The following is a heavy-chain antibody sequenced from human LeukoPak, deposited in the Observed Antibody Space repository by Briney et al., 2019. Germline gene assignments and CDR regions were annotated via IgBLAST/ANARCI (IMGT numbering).Heavy chain of an antibody. J-gene: IGHJ4*02. CDR2: IRQDGSDK. CDR1: GLTFRNYW. V-gene: IGHV3-7*01. Sequence: GGSLRLSCAASGLTFRNYWMSWVRQAPGKGLEWVANIRQDGSDKFYVDSVNGRFTISRDNAKNSLYLQMNTLRAEDTAIYYCATFSGAHHKTFDSWGQGTLVTVSS. CDR3: ATFSGAHHKTFDS. D-gene: IGHD1-14*01.